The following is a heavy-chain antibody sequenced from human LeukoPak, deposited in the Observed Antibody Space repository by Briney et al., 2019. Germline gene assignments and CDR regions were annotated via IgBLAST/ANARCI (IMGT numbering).Heavy chain of an antibody. CDR2: ISYDGSNK. J-gene: IGHJ6*04. CDR3: AKAASGFGYYHGMDV. D-gene: IGHD3-3*01. CDR1: GFTFSSYG. V-gene: IGHV3-30*18. Sequence: GRSLRLSCAASGFTFSSYGMHWVRQAPGKGLEWVAVISYDGSNKYYADSVKGRFTISRDNSKNTLYLQMNSLRAEGTVVYYCAKAASGFGYYHGMDVWGKGTTVTVSS.